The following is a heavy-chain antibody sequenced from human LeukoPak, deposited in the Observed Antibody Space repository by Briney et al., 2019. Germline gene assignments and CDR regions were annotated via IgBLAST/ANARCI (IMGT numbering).Heavy chain of an antibody. Sequence: TETLSLTCTVSGGSISSSSFYWGWIRQPPGKGLEWIGSIYYSGNTYYNPSLKSRVSISVDTSKNQYSLKLSSVTAADTAVYYCARHPGRLFDYWGQGTLVTVSS. CDR2: IYYSGNT. CDR3: ARHPGRLFDY. J-gene: IGHJ4*02. V-gene: IGHV4-39*01. CDR1: GGSISSSSFY.